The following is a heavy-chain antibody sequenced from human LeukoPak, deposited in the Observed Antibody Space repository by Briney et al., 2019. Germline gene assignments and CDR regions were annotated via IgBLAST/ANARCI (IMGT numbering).Heavy chain of an antibody. Sequence: SETLSLTCAVYGGSFSGYYWSWIRQPPGKGLEWIGEINHSGSTNYNPSLKSRVTISVDTSKNQFSLKLSSVTAADTAVYYCARGGWSAILTIFGVRLGYWGQGTLVTVSS. CDR1: GGSFSGYY. CDR2: INHSGST. V-gene: IGHV4-34*01. D-gene: IGHD3-3*01. CDR3: ARGGWSAILTIFGVRLGY. J-gene: IGHJ4*02.